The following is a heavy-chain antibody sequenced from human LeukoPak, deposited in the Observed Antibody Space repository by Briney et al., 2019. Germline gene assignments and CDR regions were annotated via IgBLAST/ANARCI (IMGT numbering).Heavy chain of an antibody. CDR2: INSSGGTT. CDR3: AKGYYASGSSLSAFDY. CDR1: GFTFSDYA. D-gene: IGHD3-10*01. Sequence: GGSLRLSCAASGFTFSDYAMDWVRQAPGKGLEWVSVINSSGGTTYYADFVKGRFTISRDNSKNTLYLQMNSLRAEDTAVYYCAKGYYASGSSLSAFDYWGQGTLVTVSS. V-gene: IGHV3-23*01. J-gene: IGHJ4*02.